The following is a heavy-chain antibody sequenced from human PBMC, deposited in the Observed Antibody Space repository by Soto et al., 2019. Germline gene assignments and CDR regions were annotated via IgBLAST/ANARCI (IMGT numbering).Heavy chain of an antibody. J-gene: IGHJ4*02. Sequence: PGGSQRLSCAASGFPFSSYTMSWVRPAPGKGVEWVSANSGSGGTTYYADSVKTRFTISRDNSKNTLYLQMNSLRAEDTAVYYCANGPANYYYSIGYDYWGQRT. CDR2: NSGSGGTT. CDR3: ANGPANYYYSIGYDY. V-gene: IGHV3-23*01. D-gene: IGHD3-22*01. CDR1: GFPFSSYT.